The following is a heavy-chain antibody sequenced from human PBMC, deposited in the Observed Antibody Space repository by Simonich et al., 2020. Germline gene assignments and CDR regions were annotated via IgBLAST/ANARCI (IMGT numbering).Heavy chain of an antibody. J-gene: IGHJ6*03. D-gene: IGHD2-15*01. Sequence: QVQLVQSGAEVKKPGSSVKVSCKASGGTFSSYAISWVRQAPGKGLEGMGGIIPIHGIANYAQKFQGRVTSTADKSTSTAYMELSSLRSEDTAVYYCARGGLADRRIVYYYYMDVWGKGTTVTVSS. CDR3: ARGGLADRRIVYYYYMDV. CDR2: IIPIHGIA. V-gene: IGHV1-69*09. CDR1: GGTFSSYA.